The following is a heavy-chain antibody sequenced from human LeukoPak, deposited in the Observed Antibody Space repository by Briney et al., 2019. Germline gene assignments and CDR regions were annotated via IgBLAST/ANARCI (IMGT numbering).Heavy chain of an antibody. D-gene: IGHD6-13*01. V-gene: IGHV3-48*01. CDR1: GFTFSSYS. J-gene: IGHJ6*03. CDR2: ISSLSGTI. CDR3: VRHSSTWNYYYYMDV. Sequence: GGSLRLSCVASGFTFSSYSMNWVRQAPGEGLEWVSYISSLSGTIYYADSVKGRFTISRDNAKNSLYLQMDSLRAEDTAVYFCVRHSSTWNYYYYMDVWGKGTTVAVSS.